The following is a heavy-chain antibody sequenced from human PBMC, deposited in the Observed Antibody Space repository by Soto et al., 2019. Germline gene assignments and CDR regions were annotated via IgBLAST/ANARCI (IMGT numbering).Heavy chain of an antibody. J-gene: IGHJ4*02. CDR2: IFWDDDK. CDR3: AHRGRNCSGTNCYHYFDS. V-gene: IGHV2-5*02. Sequence: QITLMESGPTLVKPTQTLTLTCTFSGFSLSTSGVGVGWIRQPPGKALECLAVIFWDDDKRYSPSLQSRLTITKDTSRNQVVLTMANMDPVDTATYYCAHRGRNCSGTNCYHYFDSWGQGTLVTVSS. D-gene: IGHD2-2*01. CDR1: GFSLSTSGVG.